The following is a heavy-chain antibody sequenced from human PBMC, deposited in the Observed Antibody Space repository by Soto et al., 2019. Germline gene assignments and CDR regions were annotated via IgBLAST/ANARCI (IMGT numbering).Heavy chain of an antibody. CDR2: IGGSGVST. V-gene: IGHV3-23*01. Sequence: SLRLSCAASGFTFSNYAMEWVRQAPGKGLEWVSAIGGSGVSTYYADSVKGRFTIARDNSKSTLFLQMNSLRAEDTAVYYCAKGRFGDYLYFDNWGQGTLVTVSS. J-gene: IGHJ4*02. CDR1: GFTFSNYA. D-gene: IGHD3-16*01. CDR3: AKGRFGDYLYFDN.